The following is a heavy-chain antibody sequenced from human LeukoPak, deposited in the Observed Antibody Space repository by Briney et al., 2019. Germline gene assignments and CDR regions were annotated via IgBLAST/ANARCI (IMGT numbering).Heavy chain of an antibody. CDR1: GYTFTGYA. CDR3: ARVHYYDSSGSDHFDY. D-gene: IGHD3-22*01. CDR2: INAGNGNT. Sequence: ASVKVSCKASGYTFTGYALHWVRQAPGQRLEWMGWINAGNGNTKYSQKFQGRVTITRDTSASTAYMELSSLRSEDTAVYYCARVHYYDSSGSDHFDYWGQGTLVTVSS. J-gene: IGHJ4*02. V-gene: IGHV1-3*01.